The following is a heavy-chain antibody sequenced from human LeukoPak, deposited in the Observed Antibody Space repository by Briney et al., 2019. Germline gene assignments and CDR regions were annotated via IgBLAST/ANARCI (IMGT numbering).Heavy chain of an antibody. J-gene: IGHJ4*02. CDR2: MCGSAGCT. CDR3: ARVDTIYQFDY. D-gene: IGHD3-3*01. CDR1: GFTFNIYA. V-gene: IGHV3-23*01. Sequence: GGSLRLSCAASGFTFNIYAMSWVRLAPGKGLQWVASMCGSAGCTYYADSVKGRFTISRDNAKNSLYLQMDSLRSDDTAVYYCARVDTIYQFDYWGQGTLVTVSS.